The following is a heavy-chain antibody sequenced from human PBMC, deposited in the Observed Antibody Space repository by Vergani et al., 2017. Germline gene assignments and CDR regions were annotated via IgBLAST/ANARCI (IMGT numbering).Heavy chain of an antibody. V-gene: IGHV4-34*01. Sequence: QVQLQQWGAGLLKPSETLSLTCAVYGGSFSGYYWRWIRQPPGKGLEWIGEINHSGSTNYNPSLKSRVTISVDTSKNQFSLKLSSVTAADTAVYYCARGHAYYDYVWGSYRDWFDPWGQGTLVTVSS. CDR1: GGSFSGYY. CDR3: ARGHAYYDYVWGSYRDWFDP. J-gene: IGHJ5*02. D-gene: IGHD3-16*02. CDR2: INHSGST.